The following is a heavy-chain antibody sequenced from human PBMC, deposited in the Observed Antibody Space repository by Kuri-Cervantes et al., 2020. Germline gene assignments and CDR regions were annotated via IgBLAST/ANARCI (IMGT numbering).Heavy chain of an antibody. J-gene: IGHJ5*02. CDR2: IYYSGST. V-gene: IGHV4-30-4*01. CDR1: GGSISSGDYY. D-gene: IGHD3-10*01. Sequence: SCTVSGGSISSGDYYWSWIRQPPGKGLEWIGYIYYSGSTYYNPSLKSRVTISVDTSKNQFSLKLSSVTAADTAVYYCARWGYGSGSHRGYDPWGHGILVTVSS. CDR3: ARWGYGSGSHRGYDP.